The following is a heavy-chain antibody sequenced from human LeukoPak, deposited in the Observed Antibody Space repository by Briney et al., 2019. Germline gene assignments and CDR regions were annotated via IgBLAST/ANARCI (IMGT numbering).Heavy chain of an antibody. CDR2: ISSSSSYI. Sequence: GGSLRLSCAASGFTFSSCSMNWVRQAPGKGLEWVSSISSSSSYIYYADSVKGRFTISRDNAKNSLYLQMNILRAEDTAVYYCARDPYYDFWSGYYTGTGRGYYFDYWGQGTLVTVSS. V-gene: IGHV3-21*01. CDR3: ARDPYYDFWSGYYTGTGRGYYFDY. D-gene: IGHD3-3*01. J-gene: IGHJ4*02. CDR1: GFTFSSCS.